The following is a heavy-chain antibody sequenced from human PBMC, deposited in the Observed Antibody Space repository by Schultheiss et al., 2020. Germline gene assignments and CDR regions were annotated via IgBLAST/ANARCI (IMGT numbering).Heavy chain of an antibody. CDR1: GFTFSTYW. CDR2: INGGGSVT. Sequence: GGSLRLSCAASGFTFSTYWMHWVRQVPGKGLVSVSEINGGGSVTKYADSVKGRFTISRDNAKNTLHLQMNSLRAEDTAVYYCVRGPSDWKGTDYWGQGTLVTVSS. D-gene: IGHD6-19*01. J-gene: IGHJ4*02. CDR3: VRGPSDWKGTDY. V-gene: IGHV3-74*03.